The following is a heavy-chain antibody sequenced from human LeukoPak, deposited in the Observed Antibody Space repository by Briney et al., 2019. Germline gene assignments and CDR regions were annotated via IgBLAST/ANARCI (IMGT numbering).Heavy chain of an antibody. CDR2: IYYSRST. CDR1: GGSISSYY. V-gene: IGHV4-59*01. Sequence: SETLSLTCTVSGGSISSYYWSWIRQPPGKGLEWMGYIYYSRSTNYNPSLKSRVTISVDTSKNQFSLKLSSVTAADTAVYYCARHGVDTAMVGGYYYMDVWGKGTTVTVSS. CDR3: ARHGVDTAMVGGYYYMDV. D-gene: IGHD5-18*01. J-gene: IGHJ6*03.